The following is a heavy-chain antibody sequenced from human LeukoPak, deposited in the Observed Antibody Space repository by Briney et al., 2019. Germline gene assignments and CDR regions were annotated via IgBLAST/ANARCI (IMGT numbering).Heavy chain of an antibody. CDR1: GGSISSSNW. V-gene: IGHV4-4*02. CDR2: IYHSGST. Sequence: SETLSLTCAVSGGSISSSNWWTWVRQPPGKGLEWIGEIYHSGSTNYNPSLKSRVTISVDKSKNQFSLKLSSVTAADTAVYYCARRKRVAAAYDYWGQGTLVTVSS. D-gene: IGHD6-13*01. J-gene: IGHJ4*02. CDR3: ARRKRVAAAYDY.